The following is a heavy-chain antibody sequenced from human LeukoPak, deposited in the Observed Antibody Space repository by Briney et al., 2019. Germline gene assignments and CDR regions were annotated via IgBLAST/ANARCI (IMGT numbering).Heavy chain of an antibody. D-gene: IGHD2-2*01. J-gene: IGHJ6*04. CDR3: ARGDCSSTSCYYYYYYGMDV. V-gene: IGHV3-53*01. CDR1: GFTASSNY. Sequence: GGSLRLSCAASGFTASSNYMSWVRQAPGKGLEWVSVIYSGGSTYYADSVKGRFTISRDNSKNTLYLQMNSLRAEDTAVYYCARGDCSSTSCYYYYYYGMDVWGKGTTVTVSS. CDR2: IYSGGST.